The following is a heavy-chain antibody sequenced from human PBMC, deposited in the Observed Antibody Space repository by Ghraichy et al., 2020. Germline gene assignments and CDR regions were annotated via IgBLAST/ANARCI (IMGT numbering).Heavy chain of an antibody. CDR2: IKQDGSEK. Sequence: ESLNISCAASGFTFSSYWMSWVRQAPGKGLEWVANIKQDGSEKYYVDSVKGRFTISRDNAKNSLYLQMNSLRAEDTAVYYCARVGIYDFWSGRKKDAFDIWGQGTMVTVSS. D-gene: IGHD3-3*01. J-gene: IGHJ3*02. CDR1: GFTFSSYW. CDR3: ARVGIYDFWSGRKKDAFDI. V-gene: IGHV3-7*03.